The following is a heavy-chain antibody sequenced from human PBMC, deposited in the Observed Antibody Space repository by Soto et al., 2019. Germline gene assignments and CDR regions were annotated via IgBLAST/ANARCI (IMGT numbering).Heavy chain of an antibody. Sequence: VQLQESGPRLVKPSDTLSLTCAVSDYSISSGHWWGWVRQAPGKGLEWIGYIYKTGGTYYNSSLKSRVTMSVDTSKNQFSLNLSSVTAVDTAVYYCARIVDGSYYFDYWGQGTLVTVSS. CDR2: IYKTGGT. CDR1: DYSISSGHW. J-gene: IGHJ4*02. V-gene: IGHV4-28*01. D-gene: IGHD6-19*01. CDR3: ARIVDGSYYFDY.